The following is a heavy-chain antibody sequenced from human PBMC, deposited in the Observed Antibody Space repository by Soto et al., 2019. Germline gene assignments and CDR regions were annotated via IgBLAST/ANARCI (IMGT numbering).Heavy chain of an antibody. Sequence: PEELSLTCTVSGGSMSTDCWSGIRHPPGKGLEWIGFIYYTGSTNYNPSLKSRVTLSLDTSKNQFSLKLSSVTAADTAVYYCARASSCAYDSCAFDPWGQGTLVTVS. J-gene: IGHJ5*02. D-gene: IGHD3-16*01. CDR3: ARASSCAYDSCAFDP. V-gene: IGHV4-59*01. CDR2: IYYTGST. CDR1: GGSMSTDC.